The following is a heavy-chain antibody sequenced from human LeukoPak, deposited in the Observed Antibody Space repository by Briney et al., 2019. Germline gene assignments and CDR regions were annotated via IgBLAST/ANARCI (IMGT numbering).Heavy chain of an antibody. J-gene: IGHJ4*02. CDR3: ATILIAVAGTGDFGY. D-gene: IGHD6-19*01. CDR1: GYTLTELS. V-gene: IGHV1-24*01. Sequence: ASVKVSCKVSGYTLTELSMHWVRQAPGKGLEWMGGFDPEDGETIYAQKFQGRVTMTEDTSTDTAYMELSSLRSEDTAVYYCATILIAVAGTGDFGYWGQGTLVTVSS. CDR2: FDPEDGET.